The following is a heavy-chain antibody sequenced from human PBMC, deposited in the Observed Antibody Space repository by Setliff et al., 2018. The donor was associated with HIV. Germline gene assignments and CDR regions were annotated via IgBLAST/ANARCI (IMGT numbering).Heavy chain of an antibody. J-gene: IGHJ5*02. CDR1: GYTFTHYW. V-gene: IGHV5-51*01. Sequence: GESLKISCKASGYTFTHYWIGWVRQMPGKGLEWMGFVYPGDSDSRYSPSLQGQVTISADTPLKTAHLQWSSLKASDTATYFCVRLNRGSTWSIASDRGFFDPWGQGTLVTVSS. CDR3: VRLNRGSTWSIASDRGFFDP. CDR2: VYPGDSDS. D-gene: IGHD3-10*01.